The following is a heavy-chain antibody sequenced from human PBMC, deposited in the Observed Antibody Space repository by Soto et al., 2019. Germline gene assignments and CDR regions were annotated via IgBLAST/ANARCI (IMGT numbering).Heavy chain of an antibody. D-gene: IGHD4-4*01. J-gene: IGHJ4*02. CDR2: IYYSGST. CDR3: ARVFRVTPRGVDY. V-gene: IGHV4-30-4*01. Sequence: ASETLSLTCTVSGGSISSGDYYWSWIRQPPGKGLEWIGYIYYSGSTYYNPSLKSRVTISVDTSKNQFSLKLSSVTAADTAVYYCARVFRVTPRGVDYWGQGTLVTVSS. CDR1: GGSISSGDYY.